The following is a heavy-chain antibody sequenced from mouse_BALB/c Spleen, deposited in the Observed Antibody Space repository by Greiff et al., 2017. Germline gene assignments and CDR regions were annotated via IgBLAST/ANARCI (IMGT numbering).Heavy chain of an antibody. V-gene: IGHV6-6*02. CDR1: GFTFSNYW. D-gene: IGHD1-1*02. CDR3: TRGGNYWYFDV. Sequence: DVHLVESGGGLVQPGGSMKLSCVASGFTFSNYWMNWVRQSPEKGLEWVAEIRLKSNNYATHYAESVKGRFTISRDDSKSSVYLQMNNLRAEDTGIYYCTRGGNYWYFDVWGAGTTVTVSS. J-gene: IGHJ1*01. CDR2: IRLKSNNYAT.